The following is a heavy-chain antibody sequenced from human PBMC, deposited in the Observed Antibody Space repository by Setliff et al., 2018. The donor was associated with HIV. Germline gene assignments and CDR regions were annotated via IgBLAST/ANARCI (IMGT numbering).Heavy chain of an antibody. V-gene: IGHV4-59*08. CDR2: IYYSGDT. CDR1: GGSISSHY. CDR3: ARRAYYDFWSGFYLSIANRFDS. D-gene: IGHD3-3*01. J-gene: IGHJ5*01. Sequence: SETLSLTCTVSGGSISSHYWSWIRQPPGKGLEWVGYIYYSGDTNYNPSLKSRVTTSEDTSKNQFSLRLSSVTAADTAVYYCARRAYYDFWSGFYLSIANRFDSWGQGILVTVSS.